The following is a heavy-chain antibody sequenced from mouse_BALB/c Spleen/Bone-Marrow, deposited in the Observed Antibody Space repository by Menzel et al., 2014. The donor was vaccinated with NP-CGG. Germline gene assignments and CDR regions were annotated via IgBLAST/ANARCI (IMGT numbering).Heavy chain of an antibody. J-gene: IGHJ3*01. V-gene: IGHV5-6-3*01. CDR1: GFTFXSFG. Sequence: EVMLVESGGGLVQPGGSLKLSCAASGFTFXSFGMSWVRQTPDKRLELVANINSNGGFTYYADSVKGRFTISRDNAMNTLYLQMRSLKSEDTAIYYCSRGVDYSSWFAYWGQGTLVTVSA. D-gene: IGHD2-4*01. CDR2: INSNGGFT. CDR3: SRGVDYSSWFAY.